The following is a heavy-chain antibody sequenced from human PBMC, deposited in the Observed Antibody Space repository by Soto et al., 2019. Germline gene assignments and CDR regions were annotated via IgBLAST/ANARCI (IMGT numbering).Heavy chain of an antibody. V-gene: IGHV1-46*01. CDR3: ARDLAAAAY. Sequence: QVQLVQSGAEVKKPGASVKVSCKASGYIFTNYYIHWVRQAPGQGLEWMAIINPLPTSGSTNYAQKFQGRVTVTRDTSTSTVYLELSSLRSDDTAVYYCARDLAAAAYWGQGTLGPVSS. CDR1: GYIFTNYY. D-gene: IGHD6-13*01. J-gene: IGHJ4*02. CDR2: INPLPTSGST.